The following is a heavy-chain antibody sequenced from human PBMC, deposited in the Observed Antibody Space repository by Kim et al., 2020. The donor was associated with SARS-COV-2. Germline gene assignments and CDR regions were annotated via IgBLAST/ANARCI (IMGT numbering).Heavy chain of an antibody. CDR1: GYTFTSYG. D-gene: IGHD4-4*01. Sequence: ASVKVSCKASGYTFTSYGISWVRQAPGQGLEWMGWISAYNGNTNYAQKLQGRVTMTTDTSTSTAYMELRSLRSDDTAVYYCARTRSVSNLRYRIPEYYFDYWGQGTLVTVSS. V-gene: IGHV1-18*04. CDR3: ARTRSVSNLRYRIPEYYFDY. CDR2: ISAYNGNT. J-gene: IGHJ4*02.